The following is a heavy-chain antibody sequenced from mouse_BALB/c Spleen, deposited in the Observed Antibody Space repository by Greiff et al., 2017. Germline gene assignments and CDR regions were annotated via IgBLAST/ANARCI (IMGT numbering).Heavy chain of an antibody. CDR1: GDSITSGY. CDR2: ISYSGST. Sequence: VQLQQSGPSLVKPSQTLSLTCSVTGDSITSGYWNWIRKFPGNKLEYMGYISYSGSTYYNPSLKSRISITRDTSKNQYYLQLNSVTTEDTATYYCARGTYYRYDDGAAMDYWGQGTSVTVSS. J-gene: IGHJ4*01. V-gene: IGHV3-8*02. D-gene: IGHD2-14*01. CDR3: ARGTYYRYDDGAAMDY.